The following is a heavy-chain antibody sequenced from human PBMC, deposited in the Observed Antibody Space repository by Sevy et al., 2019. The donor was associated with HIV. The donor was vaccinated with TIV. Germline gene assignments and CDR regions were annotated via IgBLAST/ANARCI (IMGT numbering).Heavy chain of an antibody. D-gene: IGHD6-19*01. CDR2: INWNGGST. CDR3: AKYSSGWPPYFDY. CDR1: GFTFDDYG. V-gene: IGHV3-20*04. J-gene: IGHJ4*02. Sequence: GGSLRLSCAASGFTFDDYGMSWVRQAPGKGLEWVSGINWNGGSTGYADSVKGRFTVSRDNAKNSLYLQMNSLRAEDTALYYCAKYSSGWPPYFDYWGQGTLVTVSS.